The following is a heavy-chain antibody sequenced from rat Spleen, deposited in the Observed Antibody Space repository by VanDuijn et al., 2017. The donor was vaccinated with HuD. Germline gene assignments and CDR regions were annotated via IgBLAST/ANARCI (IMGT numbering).Heavy chain of an antibody. CDR1: GFSLTTYS. CDR3: ARAGEFGVDRDWLPY. J-gene: IGHJ3*01. Sequence: QVQLKESGPGLVQPSETLSLTCTVSGFSLTTYSISWVRQSSGKGPEWMGKVWYDVDTAYNSVLKSRLSISRDISKNQVFLKMNSLQADDTGTYYCARAGEFGVDRDWLPYWGQGTLVTVSS. CDR2: VWYDVDT. V-gene: IGHV2-34*01. D-gene: IGHD4-3*01.